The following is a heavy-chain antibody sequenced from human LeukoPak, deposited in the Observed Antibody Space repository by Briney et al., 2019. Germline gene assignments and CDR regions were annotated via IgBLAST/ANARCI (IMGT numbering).Heavy chain of an antibody. CDR1: GGSISSSSYY. V-gene: IGHV4-61*02. CDR3: ARLSTVTTSFDY. J-gene: IGHJ4*02. D-gene: IGHD4-17*01. CDR2: IYTSGTT. Sequence: ASETLSLTCTVSGGSISSSSYYWSWIRQPAGKGLEWIGRIYTSGTTHYNPSLKSRVTMSVDTSKNQFSLKLSSVTAADTAVYYCARLSTVTTSFDYWGQGTLVTVSS.